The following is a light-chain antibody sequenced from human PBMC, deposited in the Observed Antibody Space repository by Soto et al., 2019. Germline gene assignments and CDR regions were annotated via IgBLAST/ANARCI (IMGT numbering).Light chain of an antibody. CDR1: QSVSSY. Sequence: EIVLTQSPATLSLSPGERATLSCRASQSVSSYLAWYQQKPGQAPRLLIYDASNRATGIPARFSGSGYGTDCTLTISSLEPEDFAVYYCQRRSNWSFTFGPGTKVDIK. CDR2: DAS. V-gene: IGKV3-11*01. CDR3: QRRSNWSFT. J-gene: IGKJ3*01.